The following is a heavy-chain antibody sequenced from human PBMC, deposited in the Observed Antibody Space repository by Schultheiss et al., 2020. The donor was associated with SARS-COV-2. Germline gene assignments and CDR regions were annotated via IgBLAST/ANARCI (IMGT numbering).Heavy chain of an antibody. CDR2: ISSSGSTI. Sequence: GESLKISCAASGFTFSSYEMNWVRQAPGKGLEWVSYISSSGSTIYYADSVKGRFTISRDNAKNSLYLQMNSLRAEDTAVYYCARDFQEGATGGLDVWGRGTRVTVSS. CDR1: GFTFSSYE. D-gene: IGHD5-12*01. V-gene: IGHV3-48*03. J-gene: IGHJ6*02. CDR3: ARDFQEGATGGLDV.